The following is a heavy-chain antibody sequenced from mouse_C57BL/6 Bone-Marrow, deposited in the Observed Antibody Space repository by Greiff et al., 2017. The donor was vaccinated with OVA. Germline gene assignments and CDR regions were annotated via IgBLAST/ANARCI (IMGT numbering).Heavy chain of an antibody. CDR1: GYTFTDYY. CDR2: INPNNGGT. Sequence: EVQLQQSGPELVKPGASVKISCKASGYTFTDYYMNWVKQSHGKSLEWIGDINPNNGGTSYNQKFKGKATLTVDKSSSTAYMELRSLTSEDSAVYYCARNPSYGSSPLYFDVWGTGTTVTVSS. D-gene: IGHD1-1*01. CDR3: ARNPSYGSSPLYFDV. V-gene: IGHV1-26*01. J-gene: IGHJ1*03.